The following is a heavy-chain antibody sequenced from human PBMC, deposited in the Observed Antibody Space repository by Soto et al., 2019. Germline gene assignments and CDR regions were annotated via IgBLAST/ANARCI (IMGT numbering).Heavy chain of an antibody. CDR3: ARRAQTNGWNGFGADKYYFDF. V-gene: IGHV1-8*01. Sequence: ASVKVSCKASGYTFTSYDIYWVRQATGQGLEWMGWLNPNTGNSGYAQKFQGRITVSSDTSINTVHMELSSLRSEDTAVYYCARRAQTNGWNGFGADKYYFDFWGQGTLVTVSS. J-gene: IGHJ4*02. CDR1: GYTFTSYD. CDR2: LNPNTGNS. D-gene: IGHD1-1*01.